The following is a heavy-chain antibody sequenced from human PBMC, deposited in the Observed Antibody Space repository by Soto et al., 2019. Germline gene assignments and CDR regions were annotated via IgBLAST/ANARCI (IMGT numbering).Heavy chain of an antibody. V-gene: IGHV1-2*04. Sequence: ASVKVSCKASGYTFTGYYMHWVRQAPGQGLEWMGWINPNSGGTNYAQKFQGWVTMTRDTSISTAYMELSRLRSDDTAVYYCARGRRFMAARLTQFDYWGQGTLVTVSS. CDR3: ARGRRFMAARLTQFDY. D-gene: IGHD6-6*01. CDR1: GYTFTGYY. J-gene: IGHJ4*02. CDR2: INPNSGGT.